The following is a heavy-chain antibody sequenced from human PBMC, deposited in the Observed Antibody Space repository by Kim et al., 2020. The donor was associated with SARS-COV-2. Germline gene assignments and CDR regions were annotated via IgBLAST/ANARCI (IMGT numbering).Heavy chain of an antibody. CDR3: VREEIVGGILTKKAKGFDE. Sequence: GGSLRLSCAASGFTFSDYYMSWVRQAPGKGLEWVSYISSGRIYTNYADSVKGRFTISRDNAKNSLYLQMNSLRVEDTAVYFCVREEIVGGILTKKAKGFDEWGEGILVTVSS. V-gene: IGHV3-11*05. CDR2: ISSGRIYT. J-gene: IGHJ4*02. D-gene: IGHD2-15*01. CDR1: GFTFSDYY.